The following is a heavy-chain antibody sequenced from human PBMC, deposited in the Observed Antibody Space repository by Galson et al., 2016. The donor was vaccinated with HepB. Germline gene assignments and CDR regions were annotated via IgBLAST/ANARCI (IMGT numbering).Heavy chain of an antibody. Sequence: SCKASGGTFSTYAISWVRQAPGQGLEWMGGIIPVFGTPKYAQKFQGRLTITADESTTTAYMELSSLRSDDTAVYYCARDVPTIAVAGNPWEDWFDPWGQGTLVTVSS. D-gene: IGHD6-19*01. J-gene: IGHJ5*02. CDR2: IIPVFGTP. CDR1: GGTFSTYA. V-gene: IGHV1-69*01. CDR3: ARDVPTIAVAGNPWEDWFDP.